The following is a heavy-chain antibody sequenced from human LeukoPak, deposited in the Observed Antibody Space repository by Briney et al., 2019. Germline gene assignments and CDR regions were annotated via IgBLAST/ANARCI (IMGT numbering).Heavy chain of an antibody. Sequence: SVKVSCKASGGTFSSYAISWVRQAPGQGLERMGRIIPILGIANYAQKFQGRVTITADKSTSTAYMELSSLRSEDTAVYYCARWGGDSSGYYPHDYWGQGTLVTVSS. D-gene: IGHD3-22*01. CDR3: ARWGGDSSGYYPHDY. CDR2: IIPILGIA. J-gene: IGHJ4*02. CDR1: GGTFSSYA. V-gene: IGHV1-69*04.